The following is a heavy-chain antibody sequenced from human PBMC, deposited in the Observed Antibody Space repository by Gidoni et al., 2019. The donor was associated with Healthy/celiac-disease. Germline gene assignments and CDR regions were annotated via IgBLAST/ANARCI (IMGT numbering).Heavy chain of an antibody. CDR3: AHRGIRNDYGDSCFDY. CDR1: GFSLSTSGVG. CDR2: IYWNDDK. J-gene: IGHJ4*02. Sequence: QITLKESGPTLVKPTQTLTLTCTFSGFSLSTSGVGVGWIRQPPGKALEWLALIYWNDDKRYSPSLKSRLTITKDTSKNQVVLTMTNMDPVDTATYYCAHRGIRNDYGDSCFDYWGQGTLVTVSS. D-gene: IGHD4-17*01. V-gene: IGHV2-5*01.